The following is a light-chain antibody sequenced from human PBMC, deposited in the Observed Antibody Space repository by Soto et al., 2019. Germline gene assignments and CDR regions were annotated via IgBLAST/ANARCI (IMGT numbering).Light chain of an antibody. CDR2: DVS. V-gene: IGLV2-11*01. J-gene: IGLJ2*01. CDR3: CSYAGSYTVL. CDR1: SSDVGDYNY. Sequence: QSALTQPRSVSGSPGQAVTISCTGTSSDVGDYNYVSWHQQHPGKAPKLMIYDVSERPSGVPDRFSGSKSGNTASLTISGLQAEDEADYYCCSYAGSYTVLFGGGTKLTVL.